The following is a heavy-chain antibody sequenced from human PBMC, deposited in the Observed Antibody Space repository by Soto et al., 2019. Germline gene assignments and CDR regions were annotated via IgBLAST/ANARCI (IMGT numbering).Heavy chain of an antibody. V-gene: IGHV3-30*03. CDR1: GFTFSDYG. CDR2: MSYAGTYK. D-gene: IGHD3-3*01. J-gene: IGHJ6*02. CDR3: ASVNLRFSYGIDV. Sequence: GGSLRLSCAVSGFTFSDYGMHWVRQAPGKGLEWVAVMSYAGTYKYYADSVKGRFTISRDLSGNTLFLQMNSLRAEDTAVYFCASVNLRFSYGIDVWGQGTTVTVSS.